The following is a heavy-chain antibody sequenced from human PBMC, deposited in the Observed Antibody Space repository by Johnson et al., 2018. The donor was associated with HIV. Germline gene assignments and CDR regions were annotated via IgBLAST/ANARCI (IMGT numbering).Heavy chain of an antibody. V-gene: IGHV3-20*04. Sequence: VQLVESGGGVVQPGGSLRLSCAASGFTFDDYGMSWVRQAPGKGLEWVSGINWNGGSTGYADSVKGRFTISRDNAKNSLYLQMNSLSAEDTAVYYCASSCPRWAAAGGAFDIWGQGTMVTVSS. J-gene: IGHJ3*02. CDR1: GFTFDDYG. CDR3: ASSCPRWAAAGGAFDI. D-gene: IGHD6-13*01. CDR2: INWNGGST.